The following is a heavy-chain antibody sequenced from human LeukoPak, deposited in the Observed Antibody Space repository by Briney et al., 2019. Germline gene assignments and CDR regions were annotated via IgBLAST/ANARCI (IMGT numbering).Heavy chain of an antibody. V-gene: IGHV4-4*07. CDR3: ARERMQLWLDS. CDR2: IYASGST. J-gene: IGHJ5*01. CDR1: GGSISSYY. Sequence: SETLSLTCTVSGGSISSYYWSWIRQPAGKGLEWIGRIYASGSTNYNPSLKSRVTMSVDTSKNQFSLKLSFVTAADTAVYYCARERMQLWLDSWGQGTLVTVSS. D-gene: IGHD5-18*01.